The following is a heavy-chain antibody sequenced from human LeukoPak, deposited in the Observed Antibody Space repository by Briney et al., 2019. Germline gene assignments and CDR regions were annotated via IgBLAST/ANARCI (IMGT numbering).Heavy chain of an antibody. CDR2: TYTGGST. Sequence: PGGSLRLSCAASGFTVSSIHMVWIRQAPGKGLEWVSVTYTGGSTYYADSVKGRFTISRDNSKNTLYLQMNSLRAEDTAVYYCAKDRRVYLHPFDYWGQGTLVTVSS. CDR1: GFTVSSIH. CDR3: AKDRRVYLHPFDY. D-gene: IGHD2/OR15-2a*01. V-gene: IGHV3-53*01. J-gene: IGHJ4*02.